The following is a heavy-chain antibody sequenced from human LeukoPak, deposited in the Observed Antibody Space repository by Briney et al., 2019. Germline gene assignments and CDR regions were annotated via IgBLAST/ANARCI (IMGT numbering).Heavy chain of an antibody. CDR3: ARDSTAVAGLDY. CDR2: ISAYNGNT. J-gene: IGHJ4*02. Sequence: ASVKVSCKASGYTFTGYYMHWVRQAPGQGLEWMGWISAYNGNTNYAQKLQGRVTMTTDTSTSTAYMELRSLRSDDTAVYYCARDSTAVAGLDYWGQGTLVTVSS. D-gene: IGHD6-19*01. V-gene: IGHV1-18*04. CDR1: GYTFTGYY.